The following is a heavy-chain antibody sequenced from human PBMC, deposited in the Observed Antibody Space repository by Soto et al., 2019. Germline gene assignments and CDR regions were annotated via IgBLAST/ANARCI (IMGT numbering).Heavy chain of an antibody. CDR3: AREGPAGLGY. Sequence: QVQLVQSGAEVKKPGASVKVSCKASGYTFTSYYMHWVRQAPGQGLEWMGIINPSGGSTSYAQKFEGRVTMTRDTSTSAVYMALSSLRSEDTAVYYCAREGPAGLGYWGQGTLVTVSS. CDR1: GYTFTSYY. J-gene: IGHJ4*02. V-gene: IGHV1-46*01. CDR2: INPSGGST. D-gene: IGHD3-10*01.